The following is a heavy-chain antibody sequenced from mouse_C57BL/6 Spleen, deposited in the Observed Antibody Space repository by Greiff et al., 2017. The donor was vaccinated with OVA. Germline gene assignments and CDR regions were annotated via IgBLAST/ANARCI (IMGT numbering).Heavy chain of an antibody. CDR2: IDPNSGGT. CDR3: ARPLYYGSSPFAY. J-gene: IGHJ3*01. V-gene: IGHV1-72*01. D-gene: IGHD1-1*01. CDR1: GYTFTSYW. Sequence: VQLQQPGAELVKPGASVKLSCKASGYTFTSYWMHWVKQRPGRGLEWIGRIDPNSGGTKYNEKFKTKATLTITKPSTTAYMQLISLTSEDSAVYYCARPLYYGSSPFAYWGQGTLVTVSA.